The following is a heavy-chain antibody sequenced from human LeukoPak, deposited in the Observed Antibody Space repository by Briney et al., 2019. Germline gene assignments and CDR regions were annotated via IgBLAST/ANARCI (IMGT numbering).Heavy chain of an antibody. CDR2: IFSGGGT. CDR1: GFTFSDYY. D-gene: IGHD6-13*01. CDR3: ASGRYSSSWYHHFDY. Sequence: PGGSLRLSCAVSGFTFSDYYMTWVRQAPGKGLEWVSVIFSGGGTYYADSVKGRFTISRDNSKNTLYLQMNSLRAEDTAVYYCASGRYSSSWYHHFDYWGQGTLLTVSS. V-gene: IGHV3-53*01. J-gene: IGHJ4*02.